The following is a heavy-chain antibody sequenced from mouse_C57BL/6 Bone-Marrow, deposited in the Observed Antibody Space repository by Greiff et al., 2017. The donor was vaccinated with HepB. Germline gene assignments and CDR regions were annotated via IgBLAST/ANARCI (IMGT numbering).Heavy chain of an antibody. CDR1: GFTFSDFY. J-gene: IGHJ3*01. D-gene: IGHD1-1*01. V-gene: IGHV7-1*01. Sequence: EVMLVESGGGLVQSGRSLRLSCATSGFTFSDFYMEWVRQAPGKGLEWIAASRNKANDYTTEYSASVKGRFIVSRDTSQSILYLQMNALRAEDAAIYYCARESYGSSYGSWFAYWGQGTLVTVSA. CDR2: SRNKANDYTT. CDR3: ARESYGSSYGSWFAY.